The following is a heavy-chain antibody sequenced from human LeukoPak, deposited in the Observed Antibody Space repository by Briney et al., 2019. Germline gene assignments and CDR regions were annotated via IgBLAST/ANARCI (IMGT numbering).Heavy chain of an antibody. V-gene: IGHV4-39*01. CDR3: ASYDFWSGYYLDY. CDR1: GGSISSSSYY. Sequence: PSETLSLTCTVSGGSISSSSYYWGWIRQPPGKGLEWIGSIYYSGSTYYNLSLKSRVTISVDTSKNQFSLKLSSVTAADTAVYYCASYDFWSGYYLDYWGQGTLVTVSS. D-gene: IGHD3-3*01. J-gene: IGHJ4*02. CDR2: IYYSGST.